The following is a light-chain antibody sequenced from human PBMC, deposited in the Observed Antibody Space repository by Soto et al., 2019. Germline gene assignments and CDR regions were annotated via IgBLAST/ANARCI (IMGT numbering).Light chain of an antibody. CDR2: EVS. CDR1: SSDVGGYNY. CDR3: SSYTNSSTLLSV. J-gene: IGLJ1*01. V-gene: IGLV2-14*01. Sequence: QSALTQPASVSGSPGQSITISCTGTSSDVGGYNYVSWYQQHPGKAPKLMIYEVSNRPSGVSNRFSGSKSGNTASLTISGLQAEAEADYYCSSYTNSSTLLSVVRTGTKVHVL.